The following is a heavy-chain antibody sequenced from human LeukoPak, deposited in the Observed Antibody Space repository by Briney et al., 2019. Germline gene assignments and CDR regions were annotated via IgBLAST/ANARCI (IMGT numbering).Heavy chain of an antibody. Sequence: PSETLSLTCTVSGGSISSSSYYWGWIRQPPGKGLEWIGNIYYSGSTYYNPSLKSRVTISVDTSKNQFSLKLSSVTAADTAVYYCAREEFDYYGSGSSLFDYWGQGTLVTVSS. D-gene: IGHD3-10*01. J-gene: IGHJ4*02. CDR2: IYYSGST. CDR3: AREEFDYYGSGSSLFDY. CDR1: GGSISSSSYY. V-gene: IGHV4-39*07.